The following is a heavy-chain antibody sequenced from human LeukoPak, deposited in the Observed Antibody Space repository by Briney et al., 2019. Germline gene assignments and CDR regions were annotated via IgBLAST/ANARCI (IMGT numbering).Heavy chain of an antibody. J-gene: IGHJ6*04. CDR3: ARAKYYGSGSYRYYYYGMGV. CDR2: IWYDGSNK. V-gene: IGHV3-33*01. D-gene: IGHD3-10*01. CDR1: GFTFSSYG. Sequence: GGSLRLSCAASGFTFSSYGMHWVRLAPGKGLEWVAVIWYDGSNKYYADSVKGRFTISRDNSKNTLYLQMNSLRAEDTAVYYCARAKYYGSGSYRYYYYGMGVWGKGTTVTVSA.